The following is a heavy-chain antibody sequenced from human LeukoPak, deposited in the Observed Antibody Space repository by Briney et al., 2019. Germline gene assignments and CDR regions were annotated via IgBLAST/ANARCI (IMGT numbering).Heavy chain of an antibody. CDR3: ARGSSTWSNAFDT. Sequence: ASVKVSRKVSGYTLTELSMHWVRQAPGKGLEWMGGFDPEDGETIYAQKFQGRVTMTEDTSTDTAYMELSSLRSEDTAVFYCARGSSTWSNAFDTWGQGTMVTVSS. CDR1: GYTLTELS. CDR2: FDPEDGET. V-gene: IGHV1-24*01. D-gene: IGHD6-13*01. J-gene: IGHJ3*02.